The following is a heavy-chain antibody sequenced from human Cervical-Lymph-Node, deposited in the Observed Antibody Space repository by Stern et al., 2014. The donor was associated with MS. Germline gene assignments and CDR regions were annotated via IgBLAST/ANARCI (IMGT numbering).Heavy chain of an antibody. CDR2: ISYDGSDT. Sequence: VQLVQSGGGVVQPGRSLRLTCTVSGFTFSSYGMHWVRQAPGKGLEWVSVISYDGSDTYYAESVKGRFTISRDNSKNTLYLEMRSLRPXXXXXYYCVKRGITEVRGVRLGDYWGPGTLVIV. CDR3: VKRGITEVRGVRLGDY. J-gene: IGHJ4*02. V-gene: IGHV3-30*03. CDR1: GFTFSSYG. D-gene: IGHD3-10*01.